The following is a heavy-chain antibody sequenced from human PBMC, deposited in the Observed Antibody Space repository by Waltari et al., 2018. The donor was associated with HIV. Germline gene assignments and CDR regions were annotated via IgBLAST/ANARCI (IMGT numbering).Heavy chain of an antibody. D-gene: IGHD6-25*01. CDR2: VNPDNGNT. CDR1: GYNFTSYA. Sequence: QVQLVQSGAELKKPGASVTISCKASGYNFTSYAIHWLRQAPGQRPEWIAWVNPDNGNTKYSQKFQTRVTVTRDESAATAYMALTGLRFEETSIYYCTRGPSCSGGACYTLFDLWGQGTLVSVS. J-gene: IGHJ4*02. V-gene: IGHV1-3*01. CDR3: TRGPSCSGGACYTLFDL.